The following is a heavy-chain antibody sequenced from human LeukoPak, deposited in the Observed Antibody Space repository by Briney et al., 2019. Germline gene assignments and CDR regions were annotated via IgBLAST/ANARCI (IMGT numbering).Heavy chain of an antibody. CDR1: GFTFSSYS. CDR3: ATTSNYRFDY. CDR2: ISSSSSST. D-gene: IGHD1-26*01. V-gene: IGHV3-48*01. Sequence: PGGSLSLSCAASGFTFSSYSLNWVRQAPAKGLEWVSDISSSSSSTYYADSVKGRFTIFRDNAKNSLYLQMNSLRAEDTAVYYCATTSNYRFDYWGQGTLVTVSS. J-gene: IGHJ4*01.